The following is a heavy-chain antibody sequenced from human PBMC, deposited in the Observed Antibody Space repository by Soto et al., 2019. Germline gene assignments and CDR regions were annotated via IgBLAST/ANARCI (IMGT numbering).Heavy chain of an antibody. CDR2: ISYDGSNK. Sequence: GGSLRLSCAASGFTFSSYGMHWVRQAPGKGLEWVAVISYDGSNKYYADSVKGRFTISRDNSKNTLYLQMNSLRAEDTAVYYCAKAYDSQEGPDAFDIWGQGTMVTVSS. V-gene: IGHV3-30*18. J-gene: IGHJ3*02. CDR1: GFTFSSYG. CDR3: AKAYDSQEGPDAFDI. D-gene: IGHD3-22*01.